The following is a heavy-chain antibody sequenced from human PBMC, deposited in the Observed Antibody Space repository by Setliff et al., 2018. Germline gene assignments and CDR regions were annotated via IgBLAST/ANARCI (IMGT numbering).Heavy chain of an antibody. CDR3: ANDFTY. CDR1: AFTFKNYW. CDR2: IKGDGSEK. V-gene: IGHV3-7*03. Sequence: LRLSCAASAFTFKNYWMSWVRQAPGKGLEWVANIKGDGSEKFYLDSVKGRFTISRDNAKNSLYLQMNSLRAEDTAVYYCANDFTYWGQGTLVTVSS. J-gene: IGHJ4*02.